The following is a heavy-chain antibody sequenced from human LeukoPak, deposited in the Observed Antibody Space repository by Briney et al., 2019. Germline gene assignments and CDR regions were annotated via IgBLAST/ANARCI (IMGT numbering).Heavy chain of an antibody. CDR1: GFTFSNYE. CDR2: IYYSGST. V-gene: IGHV4-59*01. D-gene: IGHD6-19*01. Sequence: LRLSCAASGFTFSNYEMNWVRQPPGKGLEWIGYIYYSGSTNYNPSLKSRVTISVDTSKNQFSLKLSSVTAADTAVYYCARDLRYSSGWYDWYFDFLLRATLPTVSS. J-gene: IGHJ2*01. CDR3: ARDLRYSSGWYDWYFDF.